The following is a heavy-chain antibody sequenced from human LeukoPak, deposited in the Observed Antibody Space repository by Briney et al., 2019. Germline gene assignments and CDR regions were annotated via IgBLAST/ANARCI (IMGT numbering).Heavy chain of an antibody. CDR1: GYTFTNYY. D-gene: IGHD3-10*01. CDR3: ARAFGSGSYHNPDH. V-gene: IGHV1-46*01. J-gene: IGHJ5*02. CDR2: INPSGGTT. Sequence: ASVKVSCKASGYTFTNYYMHWVRQAPGQGLEWMGVINPSGGTTSYAQKFQGRVTMTRDTSTSTVYMELSSLRSEDTAAYYCARAFGSGSYHNPDHWGQGTLVTVSS.